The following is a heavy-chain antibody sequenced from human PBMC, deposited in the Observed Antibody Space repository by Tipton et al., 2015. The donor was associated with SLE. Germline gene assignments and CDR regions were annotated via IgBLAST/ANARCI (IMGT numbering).Heavy chain of an antibody. CDR3: ARDRLWELLRFDY. V-gene: IGHV3-53*01. D-gene: IGHD1-26*01. J-gene: IGHJ4*02. CDR2: IYSGGST. Sequence: GSLRLSCAASGFTVSSNYMSWVRQAPGKGLEWVSVIYSGGSTYYADSVKGRFTISRDNAKNSLYLQMNSLRAEDTAVYYCARDRLWELLRFDYWGQGTLVTVSS. CDR1: GFTVSSNY.